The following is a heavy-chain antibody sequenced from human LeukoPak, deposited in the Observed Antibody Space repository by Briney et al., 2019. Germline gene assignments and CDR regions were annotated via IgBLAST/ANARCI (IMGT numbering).Heavy chain of an antibody. D-gene: IGHD5-12*01. Sequence: GGSLRLSCAASRFTFSSYSMNWVRQAPGKGLEWVSYISSSGSTIYYADSVKGRFTISRDNAKNSLYLQMNSLRAEDTAVYYCARSEYSGYEVSYYYMDVWGKGTTVTVSS. J-gene: IGHJ6*03. CDR1: RFTFSSYS. CDR2: ISSSGSTI. CDR3: ARSEYSGYEVSYYYMDV. V-gene: IGHV3-48*04.